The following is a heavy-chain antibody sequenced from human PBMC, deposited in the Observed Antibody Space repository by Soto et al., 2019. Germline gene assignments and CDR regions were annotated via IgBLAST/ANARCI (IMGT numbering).Heavy chain of an antibody. V-gene: IGHV4-59*01. Sequence: SETLSLTCAVYGGSFSGYYWTWIRQPPGKGLEWIGYVYNSGSTNYNPSLKSRVTISEDTSKSQFSLKVNSMTAADTAVYYCARYRREAVAGYTLDNWGQGILVTVSS. CDR3: ARYRREAVAGYTLDN. CDR1: GGSFSGYY. D-gene: IGHD6-13*01. J-gene: IGHJ4*02. CDR2: VYNSGST.